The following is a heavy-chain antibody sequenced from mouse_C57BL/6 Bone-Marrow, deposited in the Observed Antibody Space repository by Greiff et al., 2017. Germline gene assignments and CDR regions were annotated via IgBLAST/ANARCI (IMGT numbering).Heavy chain of an antibody. CDR2: IDPENGDT. Sequence: SGAELVRPGASVTLSCTASGFNLKADYMHWVKQRPEQGLEWIGWIDPENGDTEYASKFQGKATITVDTSSNTAYLQLSSLTSEDTAVYYCTRIAYWGQGTLVTVSA. V-gene: IGHV14-4*01. CDR1: GFNLKADY. CDR3: TRIAY. J-gene: IGHJ3*01.